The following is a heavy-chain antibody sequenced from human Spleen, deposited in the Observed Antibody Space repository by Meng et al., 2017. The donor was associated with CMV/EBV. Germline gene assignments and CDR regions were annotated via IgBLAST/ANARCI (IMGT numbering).Heavy chain of an antibody. CDR2: INPSGGST. D-gene: IGHD3-3*01. J-gene: IGHJ3*02. CDR3: ARVLDFGEVDDDFLSGYYRGAFDI. Sequence: ASVKVSCKASGYIFTSYYIHWVRQAPGQGLEWMGIINPSGGSTSYAQKFQGRVTLTRDTSISTAFMELRGLTSDDTAVYYCARVLDFGEVDDDFLSGYYRGAFDIWGQGTVVTVSS. V-gene: IGHV1-46*01. CDR1: GYIFTSYY.